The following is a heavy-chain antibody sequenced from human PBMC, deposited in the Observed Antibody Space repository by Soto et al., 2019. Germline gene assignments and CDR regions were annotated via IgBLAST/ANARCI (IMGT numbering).Heavy chain of an antibody. J-gene: IGHJ6*02. V-gene: IGHV1-69*06. Sequence: QVQLVQSGAEVKKPGSSVKVSCTASGGTFSSYAISWVRQAPGQGLEWMGGINPSCGTANYAQKFQGRVTITEDKSTSTVYMELSSPRYEDTDLYYCARFFCRPALLSYYYYGMDVWGQGTTVTVSS. CDR2: INPSCGTA. CDR3: ARFFCRPALLSYYYYGMDV. D-gene: IGHD3-3*01. CDR1: GGTFSSYA.